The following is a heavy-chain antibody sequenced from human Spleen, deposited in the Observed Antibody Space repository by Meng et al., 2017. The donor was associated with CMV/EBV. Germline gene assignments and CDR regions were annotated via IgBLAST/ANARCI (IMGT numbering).Heavy chain of an antibody. CDR1: GFTFSSYA. Sequence: GGSLRLSCATSGFTFSSYAMNWVRQAPGKGLQWISYISSSGNTIYYTDSVKGRFTISRDNAKNSLYLQMNSLRAEDTAVYYCAKGIGGSAKYFDYWGQGTLVTVSS. CDR2: ISSSGNTI. V-gene: IGHV3-48*04. CDR3: AKGIGGSAKYFDY. J-gene: IGHJ4*02. D-gene: IGHD1-26*01.